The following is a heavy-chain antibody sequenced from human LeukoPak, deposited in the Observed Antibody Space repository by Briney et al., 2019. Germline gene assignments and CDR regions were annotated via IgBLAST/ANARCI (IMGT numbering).Heavy chain of an antibody. J-gene: IGHJ4*02. CDR1: GFTISSYA. Sequence: HPGGSLRLSCAASGFTISSYAMSWVRQAPGKGLEWVSAISGSGGSTYYADSVKGRFTISRDNSKNTLYLQMNSLRAEDTAVYYCAKGCASSGYYPVDYWGQGTLVTVSS. D-gene: IGHD3-22*01. CDR3: AKGCASSGYYPVDY. CDR2: ISGSGGST. V-gene: IGHV3-23*01.